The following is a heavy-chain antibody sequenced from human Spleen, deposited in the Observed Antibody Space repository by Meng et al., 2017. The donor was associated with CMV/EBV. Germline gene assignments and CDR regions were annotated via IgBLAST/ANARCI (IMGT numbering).Heavy chain of an antibody. CDR3: AKGLAAADDY. J-gene: IGHJ4*02. D-gene: IGHD6-13*01. CDR1: GFSFSSFA. CDR2: ISYDGSSK. V-gene: IGHV3-30*04. Sequence: LSCAALGFSFSSFALSWVRQAPGMGLEWVVLISYDGSSKYYADTVRGRFTIYRYNSKITLYLQMNSLRAEDTAVCSCAKGLAAADDYWGQGTLVTVSS.